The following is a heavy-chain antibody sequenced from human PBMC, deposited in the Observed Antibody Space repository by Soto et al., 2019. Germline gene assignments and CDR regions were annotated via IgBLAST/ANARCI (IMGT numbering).Heavy chain of an antibody. Sequence: QVQLVQSGAEVKKPGSSVKVSCKASGGTFSSYTISWVRQAPGQGLEWMGRIIPILGIANYAQKFQGRVTITADKXRSTAYLELSSLRSEDTAVYYCATDYGDYGRAAYDYWGQGTLVTVSS. CDR3: ATDYGDYGRAAYDY. CDR2: IIPILGIA. D-gene: IGHD4-17*01. CDR1: GGTFSSYT. J-gene: IGHJ4*02. V-gene: IGHV1-69*02.